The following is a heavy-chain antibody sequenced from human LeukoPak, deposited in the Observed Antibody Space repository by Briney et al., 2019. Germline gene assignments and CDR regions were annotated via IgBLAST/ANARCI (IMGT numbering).Heavy chain of an antibody. CDR2: ISSSSSMI. CDR3: ARDYGDFPARVPYFDY. J-gene: IGHJ4*02. D-gene: IGHD4-17*01. Sequence: PGGSLRLSCAASGFTFSSYSMNWVRQAPGKGLEWVSYISSSSSMIYYADSVKGRFTISRDNAKNSLYLQMKSLRDEDTAIYYCARDYGDFPARVPYFDYWGQGTLVTVSS. V-gene: IGHV3-48*02. CDR1: GFTFSSYS.